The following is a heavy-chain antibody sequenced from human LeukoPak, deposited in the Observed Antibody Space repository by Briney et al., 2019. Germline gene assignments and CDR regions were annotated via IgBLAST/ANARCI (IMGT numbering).Heavy chain of an antibody. D-gene: IGHD3-22*01. Sequence: WGSLRLSCAASGFTFSSYDMTWVRQAPGRGLEWVSSISPSGDNTYYGDSVKGRFTISRDNSKNTVYLQMNNMRVDDTAVYYCARVVGCHWFDPWGQGTLVTVS. CDR2: ISPSGDNT. V-gene: IGHV3-23*01. CDR3: ARVVGCHWFDP. CDR1: GFTFSSYD. J-gene: IGHJ5*02.